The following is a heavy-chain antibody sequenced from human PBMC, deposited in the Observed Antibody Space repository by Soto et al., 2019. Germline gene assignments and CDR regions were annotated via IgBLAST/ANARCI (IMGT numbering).Heavy chain of an antibody. CDR1: GFTVSSNY. CDR3: ARESVDGYYFDY. Sequence: GGSLRLSCAASGFTVSSNYMTWVRQAPGKGLEWVSVIYSGGSTYYADSVKGRFTISRDNSKNTLYLQMNSLRAEDTAVYYCARESVDGYYFDYWGQGTLVTVSS. CDR2: IYSGGST. V-gene: IGHV3-66*01. D-gene: IGHD6-19*01. J-gene: IGHJ4*02.